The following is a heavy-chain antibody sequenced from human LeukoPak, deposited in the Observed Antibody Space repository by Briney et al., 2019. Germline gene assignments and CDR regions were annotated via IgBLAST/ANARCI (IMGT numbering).Heavy chain of an antibody. CDR1: GFTFSSYA. CDR3: ARVSPLAYFDY. Sequence: GGSLRLSCAASGFTFSSYAMHWVRQAPGKGLEYVSAISSNGGSTYYANSVKGRFTISRDNSKNTLYLQMGGLRAEDMAVYYCARVSPLAYFDYWGQGTLVTVSS. J-gene: IGHJ4*02. D-gene: IGHD3-3*02. V-gene: IGHV3-64*01. CDR2: ISSNGGST.